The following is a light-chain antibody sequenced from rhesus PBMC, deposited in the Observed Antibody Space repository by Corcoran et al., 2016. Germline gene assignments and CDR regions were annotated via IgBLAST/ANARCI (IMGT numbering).Light chain of an antibody. CDR3: QHSYGTPYR. CDR1: ENVNNY. J-gene: IGKJ2*01. Sequence: DIQMTQSPSSLSASVGDRVTITCRASENVNNYLHWYQQKPGKTPKLLIYKASTLQSGVPSRFSGSGSETEFTLTISSLQPEDFATYYCQHSYGTPYRFGQGTKVEIK. V-gene: IGKV1-74*01. CDR2: KAS.